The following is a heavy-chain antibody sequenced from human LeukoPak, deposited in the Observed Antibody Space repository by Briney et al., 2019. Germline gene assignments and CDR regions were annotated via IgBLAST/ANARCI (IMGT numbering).Heavy chain of an antibody. CDR1: GFTFSSYA. D-gene: IGHD3-10*01. CDR2: ISYDGSNK. V-gene: IGHV3-30*04. J-gene: IGHJ3*02. CDR3: ARDLTTYGSGSYSAFDI. Sequence: ESGGSLRLSCAASGFTFSSYAMHWVRQAPGKGLEWVAVISYDGSNKYYADSVKGRFTISRDNSKNTLYLQMNSLRAEDTAVYYCARDLTTYGSGSYSAFDIWGQGTMVTVSS.